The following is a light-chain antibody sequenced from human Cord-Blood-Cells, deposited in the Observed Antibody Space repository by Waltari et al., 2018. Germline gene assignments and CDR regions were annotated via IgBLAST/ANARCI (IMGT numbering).Light chain of an antibody. J-gene: IGKJ3*01. CDR3: QQYDNLLPFT. V-gene: IGKV1-33*01. CDR1: QDISNY. CDR2: DAS. Sequence: DIQMTQSPSSLSASVGDRVTITCQASQDISNYLNWYQQKPGKAPTLLIYDASNLETGVPSRFSGSGSGTDFTFTISSLQPEDIATYYCQQYDNLLPFTFGPGTKVDIK.